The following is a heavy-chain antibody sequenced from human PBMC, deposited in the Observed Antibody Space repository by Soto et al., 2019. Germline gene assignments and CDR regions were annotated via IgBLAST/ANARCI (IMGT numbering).Heavy chain of an antibody. CDR3: PRLLDNWNQFYLRFDV. Sequence: GESLKISWKGSGYSFTSYWVICVLQIPWKGLEWKGRNAPRHSSTNHSPSFQGHLHIPADQSISTAYPQGSSLKASDTAMYYCPRLLDNWNQFYLRFDVLGQRTTVTV. CDR1: GYSFTSYW. D-gene: IGHD1-20*01. J-gene: IGHJ6*02. V-gene: IGHV5-10-1*01. CDR2: NAPRHSST.